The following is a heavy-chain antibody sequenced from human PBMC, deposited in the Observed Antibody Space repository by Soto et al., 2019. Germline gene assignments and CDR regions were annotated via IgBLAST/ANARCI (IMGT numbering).Heavy chain of an antibody. Sequence: GGSLRLSCAASGFTFSSYAMHWVRQAPGKGLEWVAVISYDGSNKYYADSVKGRFTISRDNSKNTLHLQMNSLRAEDTAVYYCARASYYYDSRGYYYRYYFDYWGQGALVTVSS. CDR3: ARASYYYDSRGYYYRYYFDY. CDR2: ISYDGSNK. CDR1: GFTFSSYA. D-gene: IGHD3-22*01. J-gene: IGHJ4*02. V-gene: IGHV3-30*14.